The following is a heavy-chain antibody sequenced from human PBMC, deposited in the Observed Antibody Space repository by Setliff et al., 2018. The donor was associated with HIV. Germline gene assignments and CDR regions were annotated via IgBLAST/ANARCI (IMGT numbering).Heavy chain of an antibody. Sequence: GGSLRLSCAASGFNFSSHTMNWIRQAPERGLEWVSAISDSGDNTNYADSVKGRFTISRDDSKNTLYLQMTSLRSDDTAVYYCAREALAWYHYDSSGYSNWFDPWGQGTLVTV. CDR2: ISDSGDNT. V-gene: IGHV3-23*01. CDR3: AREALAWYHYDSSGYSNWFDP. J-gene: IGHJ5*02. CDR1: GFNFSSHT. D-gene: IGHD3-22*01.